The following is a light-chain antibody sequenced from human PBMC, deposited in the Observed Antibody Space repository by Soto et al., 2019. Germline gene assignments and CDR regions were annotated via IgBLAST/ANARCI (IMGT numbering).Light chain of an antibody. Sequence: EIVLTQSPDTLSLSPGERATVSCRASQSVSNNDLAWYQHRPGQAPRLVLYGTSTRPTGIPDRFSGSGSGTEFTLTISRLEPEDFAVNYCHHYSRSPPYSFGQGTKLDIK. J-gene: IGKJ2*01. CDR3: HHYSRSPPYS. CDR2: GTS. V-gene: IGKV3-20*01. CDR1: QSVSNND.